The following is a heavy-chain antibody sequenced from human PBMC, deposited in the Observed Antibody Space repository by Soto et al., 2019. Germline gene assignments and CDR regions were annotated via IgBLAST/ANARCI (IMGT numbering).Heavy chain of an antibody. V-gene: IGHV3-33*01. Sequence: GGSLRLSCIPSGFTFNTYGMFWARQAPGTGLEWVAGIWYDGSYRYYVDSVKGRFTVSRDNSKNTVYLEMNNLRGDDTAVYYCARISGSGHLGWFDPWGQGTLVTVSS. D-gene: IGHD3-10*01. CDR2: IWYDGSYR. CDR3: ARISGSGHLGWFDP. CDR1: GFTFNTYG. J-gene: IGHJ5*02.